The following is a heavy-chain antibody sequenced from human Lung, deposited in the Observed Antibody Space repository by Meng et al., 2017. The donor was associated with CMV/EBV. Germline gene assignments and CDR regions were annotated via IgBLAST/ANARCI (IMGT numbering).Heavy chain of an antibody. CDR3: ARVFGVVVPLEGCMDV. V-gene: IGHV1-2*02. J-gene: IGHJ6*02. CDR2: INPNSGGT. Sequence: ASVXVSXXASGYTFTGYYMHWVRQAPGQGLEWMGWINPNSGGTNYAQKFQGRVTMTRDTSISTAYMELSRLRSDDTAVYYCARVFGVVVPLEGCMDVWGQGTXVTVSS. D-gene: IGHD2-2*01. CDR1: GYTFTGYY.